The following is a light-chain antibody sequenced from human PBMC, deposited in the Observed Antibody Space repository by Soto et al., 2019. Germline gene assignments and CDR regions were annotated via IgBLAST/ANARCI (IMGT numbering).Light chain of an antibody. Sequence: QAVVTQPPSVSGAPGQRVTISCTGSSSNIGAGYDVHWYQQLPGTAPRLLIYGNSHRPSGVPDRFSGSKSGTSASLAITGFRAEDEADYYCQSYDSSLSGSEVFGGGTKLTVL. V-gene: IGLV1-40*01. CDR2: GNS. J-gene: IGLJ2*01. CDR1: SSNIGAGYD. CDR3: QSYDSSLSGSEV.